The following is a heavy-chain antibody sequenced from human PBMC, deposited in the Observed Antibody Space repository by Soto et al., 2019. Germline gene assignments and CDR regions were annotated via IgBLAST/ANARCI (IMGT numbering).Heavy chain of an antibody. Sequence: GESLKISCKGSGYSFTGYWITWVRQKPGKGLEWMGRIDPSDSQTYYSPSFRGHVTISVTKSITTVFLQWSSLRASDTAMYYCARQIYDSDTGPNFQYYFDSWGQGTPVTVSS. J-gene: IGHJ4*02. D-gene: IGHD3-22*01. CDR1: GYSFTGYW. CDR2: IDPSDSQT. V-gene: IGHV5-10-1*01. CDR3: ARQIYDSDTGPNFQYYFDS.